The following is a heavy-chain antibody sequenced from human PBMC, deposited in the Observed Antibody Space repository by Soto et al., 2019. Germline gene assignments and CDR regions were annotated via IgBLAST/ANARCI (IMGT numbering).Heavy chain of an antibody. CDR2: SSGSGGST. J-gene: IGHJ4*02. Sequence: EAQLLESGGDLVQSGGYLRLSCAASGFTFSIYGMTWVRQAPGKGLEWVSASSGSGGSTYYADSVKGRFTISRDNSNNTLYLQMNSLRVEDTAVYYCAKRDQQCWGQGTLVTVSS. CDR3: AKRDQQC. CDR1: GFTFSIYG. D-gene: IGHD6-19*01. V-gene: IGHV3-23*01.